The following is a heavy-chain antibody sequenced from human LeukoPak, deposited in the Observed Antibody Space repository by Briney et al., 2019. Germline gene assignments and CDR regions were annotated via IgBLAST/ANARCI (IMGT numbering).Heavy chain of an antibody. CDR3: AATLAGQLVY. CDR1: GFTFSSYW. J-gene: IGHJ4*02. Sequence: GGSLRLSCAASGFTFSSYWMSWVRQAPGKGLEWVANIKQDGSEKYYVDSVKGRFTVSRDNAKNSVYLQMNSLRAEDTAVYYCAATLAGQLVYWGQGTLVTVSS. D-gene: IGHD6-13*01. CDR2: IKQDGSEK. V-gene: IGHV3-7*01.